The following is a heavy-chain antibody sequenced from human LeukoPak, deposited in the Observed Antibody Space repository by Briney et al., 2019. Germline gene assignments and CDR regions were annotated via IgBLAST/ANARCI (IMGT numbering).Heavy chain of an antibody. Sequence: SDTLSLRCTVSGGCVSSSSYFWVWIGQPPGMRLESIGSLYYRGSAYENPSLKSRNNMSVDTYKKQFALRVSFVTAADTAVSYCARRMLEPITTQPFDFWRQVALVTGTS. D-gene: IGHD3-22*01. J-gene: IGHJ4*02. CDR3: ARRMLEPITTQPFDF. CDR1: GGCVSSSSYF. CDR2: LYYRGSA. V-gene: IGHV4-39*06.